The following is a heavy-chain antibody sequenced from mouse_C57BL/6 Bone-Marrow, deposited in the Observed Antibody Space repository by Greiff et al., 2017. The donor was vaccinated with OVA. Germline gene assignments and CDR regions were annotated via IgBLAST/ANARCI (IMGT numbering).Heavy chain of an antibody. CDR1: GYAFTNYL. J-gene: IGHJ2*01. Sequence: QVQLKESGAELVRPGTSVKVSCKASGYAFTNYLIEWVKQRPGQGLEWIGVINPGSGGTNYNEKFKGKATLTADKSSSTAYMQLSSLTSEDSAVYFCARRPETDYFDYWGQGTTLTVSS. D-gene: IGHD4-1*01. CDR2: INPGSGGT. CDR3: ARRPETDYFDY. V-gene: IGHV1-54*01.